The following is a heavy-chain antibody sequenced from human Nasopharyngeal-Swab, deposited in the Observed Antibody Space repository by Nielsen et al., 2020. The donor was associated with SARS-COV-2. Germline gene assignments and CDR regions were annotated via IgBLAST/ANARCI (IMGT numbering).Heavy chain of an antibody. D-gene: IGHD1-14*01. CDR1: GESFGGYY. CDR2: INHVGST. CDR3: ARSTLTYYFDY. J-gene: IGHJ4*02. V-gene: IGHV4-34*01. Sequence: SETLSLTCAVYGESFGGYYWSWIRQPPGKGLEWIGEINHVGSTNYNPSLKSRVTLSVDTSKNQFSLKLNSVTAADTAMYYCARSTLTYYFDYWGQGTLVTVSS.